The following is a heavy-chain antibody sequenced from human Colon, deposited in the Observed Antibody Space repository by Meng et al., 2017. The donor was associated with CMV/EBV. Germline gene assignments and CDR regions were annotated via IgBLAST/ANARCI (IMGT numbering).Heavy chain of an antibody. D-gene: IGHD1-1*01. CDR2: ISPSSSYI. J-gene: IGHJ6*02. V-gene: IGHV3-21*01. Sequence: GESLKTSCAAPGFTFNSYGMNWVRQAPGKGLEWVSSISPSSSYIYYADSAKGRFTISRDNAKNSLSLETSGLRAEDTAVYYCATLQLDRRINYGVDVWGQGTTVTVSS. CDR3: ATLQLDRRINYGVDV. CDR1: GFTFNSYG.